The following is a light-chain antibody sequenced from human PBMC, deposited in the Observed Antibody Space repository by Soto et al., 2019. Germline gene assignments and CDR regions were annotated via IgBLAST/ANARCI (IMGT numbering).Light chain of an antibody. J-gene: IGKJ1*01. V-gene: IGKV1-5*03. Sequence: DIQMTQSPSTLSASVGDRVTISCRASQSISTWLAWYQQKPGKAPKLLIYKASSLESGVPSRFSGSGSGTEFTLTISSVQPDDFATYYCQQYNSYSRTFGQGTKVEIK. CDR2: KAS. CDR1: QSISTW. CDR3: QQYNSYSRT.